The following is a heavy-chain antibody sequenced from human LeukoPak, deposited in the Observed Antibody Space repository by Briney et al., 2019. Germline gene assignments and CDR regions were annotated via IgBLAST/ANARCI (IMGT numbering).Heavy chain of an antibody. CDR3: ARSIAADELNWFDP. V-gene: IGHV1-69*13. Sequence: GASVKVSCKASGGTFSSYAISWVRQAPGQGLEWMGGIIPIFGTANYAQKFQGRVTITADESTSTAYMELSSLRSEDTAVYYCARSIAADELNWFDPWDQGTLVTVSS. J-gene: IGHJ5*02. CDR2: IIPIFGTA. CDR1: GGTFSSYA. D-gene: IGHD6-13*01.